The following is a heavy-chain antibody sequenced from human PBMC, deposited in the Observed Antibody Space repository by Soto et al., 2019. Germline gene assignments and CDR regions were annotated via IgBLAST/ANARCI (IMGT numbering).Heavy chain of an antibody. J-gene: IGHJ4*02. CDR3: ARAGGLGAVAADY. Sequence: QLQLQESGSGLVKPSQTLSLTCAVSGGSISSGGYSWSWIRQPPGKGLEWIGYIYHSGSTYYNPALKTPPTISVDRSKNQSSLKLSSVTAADTAVYYCARAGGLGAVAADYWGQGTLVTVSS. CDR1: GGSISSGGYS. D-gene: IGHD6-19*01. CDR2: IYHSGST. V-gene: IGHV4-30-2*01.